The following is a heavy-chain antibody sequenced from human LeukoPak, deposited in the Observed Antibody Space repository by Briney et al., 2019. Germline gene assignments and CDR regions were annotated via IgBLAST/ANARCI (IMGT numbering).Heavy chain of an antibody. V-gene: IGHV3-74*01. CDR1: GFTFSSYW. CDR2: INTFGTTA. J-gene: IGHJ6*03. D-gene: IGHD5-24*01. Sequence: GGSLRLSCAVSGFTFSSYWMNWVRHVPGKGLVWVSHINTFGTTATYADSVKGRFTISRDNANNTLYLQMNSLRVEDTAVYYCARNRGYSHRLAYYYYYLDVWGKGTTVTVSS. CDR3: ARNRGYSHRLAYYYYYLDV.